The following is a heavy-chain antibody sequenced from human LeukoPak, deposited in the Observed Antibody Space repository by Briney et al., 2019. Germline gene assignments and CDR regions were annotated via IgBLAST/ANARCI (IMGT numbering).Heavy chain of an antibody. Sequence: GGSLRLSCAASGFTFSSYSMNWVRQAPGKGLEWVSSISSSSYIYYADSVKGRFTISRDNAKNSLYPQMNSLRAEDTAVYYCARASVDTAPSGADAFDIWGQGTMVTVSS. D-gene: IGHD5-18*01. CDR3: ARASVDTAPSGADAFDI. CDR2: ISSSSYI. V-gene: IGHV3-21*01. CDR1: GFTFSSYS. J-gene: IGHJ3*02.